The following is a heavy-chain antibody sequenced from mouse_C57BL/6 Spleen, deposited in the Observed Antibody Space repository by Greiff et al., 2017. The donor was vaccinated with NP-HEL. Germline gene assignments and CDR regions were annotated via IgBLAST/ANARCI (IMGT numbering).Heavy chain of an antibody. J-gene: IGHJ3*01. CDR3: ARSFRDEAWFAY. V-gene: IGHV1-82*01. CDR1: GYAFSSSW. Sequence: VQLQQSGPELVKPGASVKISCKASGYAFSSSWMNWVKQRPGKGLEWIGRIYPGDGDTNYNGKFKGKATLTADKSSSTAYMQLSSLTSEDSAVYFCARSFRDEAWFAYWGQGTLVTVSA. CDR2: IYPGDGDT. D-gene: IGHD3-1*01.